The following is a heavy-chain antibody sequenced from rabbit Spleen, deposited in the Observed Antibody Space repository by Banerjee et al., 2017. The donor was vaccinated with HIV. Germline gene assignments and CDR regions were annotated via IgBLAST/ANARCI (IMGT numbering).Heavy chain of an antibody. CDR2: IDPFFGTT. CDR1: GFDFSNYY. V-gene: IGHV1S7*01. CDR3: ARDLTDVIGWNFGW. Sequence: QLVESGGGLVQPGASLTLSCKGSGFDFSNYYMSWVRQAPGKGLEWIGYIDPFFGTTYFASWVNGRFTISSDNAQNTVFLQLNSLTVADTATYFCARDLTDVIGWNFGWWGQGTLVTVS. J-gene: IGHJ3*01. D-gene: IGHD4-1*01.